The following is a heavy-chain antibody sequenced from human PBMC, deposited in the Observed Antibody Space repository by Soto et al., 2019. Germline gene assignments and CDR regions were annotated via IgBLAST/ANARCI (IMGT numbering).Heavy chain of an antibody. D-gene: IGHD1-26*01. V-gene: IGHV3-23*01. CDR2: ISPSDGTT. CDR1: GFTFTKYA. J-gene: IGHJ2*01. CDR3: ANPCGSFYWYFDL. Sequence: EVPLLESGGGLVQPGGSLRLSCAASGFTFTKYAMSWVRQAPGKGLQWVSTISPSDGTTYYADSVKGRFTISRDNSKNMLYLQMNSLRAEDTAVYYCANPCGSFYWYFDLWGRGTLVTVSS.